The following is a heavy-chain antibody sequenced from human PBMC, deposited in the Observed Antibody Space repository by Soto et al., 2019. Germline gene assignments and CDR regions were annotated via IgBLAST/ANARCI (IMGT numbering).Heavy chain of an antibody. V-gene: IGHV3-30*18. CDR1: GFTFSSYG. J-gene: IGHJ5*02. CDR2: ISYDGSNK. Sequence: QVQLVESGGGVVQPGRSLRLSCAASGFTFSSYGMHWVRQAPGKGLEWVAVISYDGSNKYYADSVTGRFTISIDNSKNTLYLQMNSLRAEDTAVYYCAKYCDDFWSVYRTKYRGDEDANSYNWFYPWGQGTLVIVSA. CDR3: AKYCDDFWSVYRTKYRGDEDANSYNWFYP. D-gene: IGHD3-3*01.